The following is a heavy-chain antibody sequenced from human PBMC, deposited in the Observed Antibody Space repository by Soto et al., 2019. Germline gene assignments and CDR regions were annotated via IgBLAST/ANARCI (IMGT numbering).Heavy chain of an antibody. J-gene: IGHJ6*02. D-gene: IGHD3-9*01. CDR2: ISSSSSYI. CDR1: GFTFSSYS. V-gene: IGHV3-21*01. Sequence: GGSLRLSCAASGFTFSSYSMNWVRQAPGKGLEWVSSISSSSSYIYYADSVKGRFTISRDNAKNSLYLQMNSLRAEDTAVYYCARDDDYDILTGYPLEYYYYYGMDVWGQGTTVTVSS. CDR3: ARDDDYDILTGYPLEYYYYYGMDV.